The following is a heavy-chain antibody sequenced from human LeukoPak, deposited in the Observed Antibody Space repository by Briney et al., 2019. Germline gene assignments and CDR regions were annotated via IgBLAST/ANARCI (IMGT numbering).Heavy chain of an antibody. CDR3: AKELRGYIYGYDY. CDR1: GFTFSTNA. V-gene: IGHV3-23*01. CDR2: ISGSGGST. Sequence: GSLRLSCAASGFTFSTNAMTWVRQAPGKGLEWVSAISGSGGSTFYADSVKGRFTISRDNSKNTLYLQMNSLRAEDTAVYYCAKELRGYIYGYDYWGQGTLVTVSS. D-gene: IGHD5-18*01. J-gene: IGHJ4*02.